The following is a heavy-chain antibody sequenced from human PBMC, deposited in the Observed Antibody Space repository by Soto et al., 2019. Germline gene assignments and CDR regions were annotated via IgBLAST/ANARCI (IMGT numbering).Heavy chain of an antibody. CDR1: GFTFSSYS. V-gene: IGHV3-48*02. D-gene: IGHD3-22*01. J-gene: IGHJ6*02. CDR3: ARVGGYYDSSGYPYYYYGMDV. CDR2: ISSSSSTI. Sequence: GGSLRLSCAASGFTFSSYSMNWVRQAPGKGLEWVSYISSSSSTIYYADSVKGRFTISRDNAKNSLYLQMNSLRDEDTAVYYCARVGGYYDSSGYPYYYYGMDVWGQGTTVTVS.